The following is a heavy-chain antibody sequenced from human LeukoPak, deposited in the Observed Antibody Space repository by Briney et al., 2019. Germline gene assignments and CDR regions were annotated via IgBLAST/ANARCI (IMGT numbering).Heavy chain of an antibody. D-gene: IGHD3-16*01. CDR2: IYYSGST. J-gene: IGHJ3*02. CDR3: ARDDGVAAFDI. CDR1: GGSISSYY. V-gene: IGHV4-59*01. Sequence: SETLSLTCTVSGGSISSYYWSWLRQPPGKGLEWIGYIYYSGSTNYNPSLKSRVTISVDTSKDQFSLKLSSVTAADTAVYYCARDDGVAAFDIWGQGTMVTVSS.